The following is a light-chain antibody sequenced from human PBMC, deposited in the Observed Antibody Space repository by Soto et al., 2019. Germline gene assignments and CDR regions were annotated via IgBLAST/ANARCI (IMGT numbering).Light chain of an antibody. CDR2: DAS. CDR3: QQYIDWPPRFT. CDR1: QSVSNK. V-gene: IGKV3-15*01. Sequence: EIVMTQSPATLSVSPGERVTLSCRASQSVSNKLAWYQRKPGQAPSLLIFDASTRATGILTRFSGNGSGTEFTLSISSLQSEDLAIYYCQQYIDWPPRFTFGQGTRLEIK. J-gene: IGKJ5*01.